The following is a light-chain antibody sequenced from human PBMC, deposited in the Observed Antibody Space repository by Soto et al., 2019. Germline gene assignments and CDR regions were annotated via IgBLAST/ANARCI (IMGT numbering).Light chain of an antibody. CDR3: QQYNNWPRT. CDR1: QSVSSN. CDR2: GAS. V-gene: IGKV3-15*01. Sequence: EIVMTQSPATLSVSPGERATLSCRASQSVSSNLAWYQQKPGQAPRLLIYGASTRATGIPARFSGSGPGTEFTLTISSLQSEDFAVYYCQQYNNWPRTFGQGNKVDIK. J-gene: IGKJ1*01.